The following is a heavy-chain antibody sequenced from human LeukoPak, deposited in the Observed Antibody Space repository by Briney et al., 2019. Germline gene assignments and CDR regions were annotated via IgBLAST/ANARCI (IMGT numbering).Heavy chain of an antibody. D-gene: IGHD3-16*01. Sequence: GGSLRLSCAASGFTFSSYGMHWVRQAPGKGLEWVAVIWYDGSNKYYADSVRGRFTISRDNSKTTLYLQMNSLRAEDTAVDYCARDSDSRGEFEAEEGDYWGRGTLVTVSS. V-gene: IGHV3-33*08. J-gene: IGHJ4*02. CDR1: GFTFSSYG. CDR2: IWYDGSNK. CDR3: ARDSDSRGEFEAEEGDY.